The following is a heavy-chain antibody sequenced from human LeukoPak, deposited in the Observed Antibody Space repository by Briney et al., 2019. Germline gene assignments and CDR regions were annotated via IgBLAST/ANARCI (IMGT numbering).Heavy chain of an antibody. CDR3: AREIDVVVAALARANDAFDI. CDR1: GGTFSSYA. J-gene: IGHJ3*02. Sequence: GASVKVSCKASGGTFSSYAISWVRQAPGQGLEWMGGIIPIFGTASYAQKFQGRVTMTRDTSTSTVYMELSSLRSEDTAVYYCAREIDVVVAALARANDAFDIWGQGTMVTVSS. CDR2: IIPIFGTA. V-gene: IGHV1-69*05. D-gene: IGHD2-15*01.